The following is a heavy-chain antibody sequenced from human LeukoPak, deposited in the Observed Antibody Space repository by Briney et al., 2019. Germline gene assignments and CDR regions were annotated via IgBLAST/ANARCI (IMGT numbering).Heavy chain of an antibody. J-gene: IGHJ5*02. D-gene: IGHD3-10*01. V-gene: IGHV3-21*01. CDR2: ISSSSSYI. CDR3: ASTSTRLLWFGELEYNWFDP. Sequence: GGSLRLSCAASGFTFSSYSMNWVRQAPGKGLECVSSISSSSSYIYYADSVKGRFTISRDNAENSLYLQMNRLRAEDTAVYYCASTSTRLLWFGELEYNWFDPWGQGTLVTVSS. CDR1: GFTFSSYS.